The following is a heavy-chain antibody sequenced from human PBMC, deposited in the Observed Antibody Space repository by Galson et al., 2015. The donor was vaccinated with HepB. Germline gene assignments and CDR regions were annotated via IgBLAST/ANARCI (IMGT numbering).Heavy chain of an antibody. J-gene: IGHJ4*02. Sequence: SLRLSCAASGFSVSSNYMSWVRQAPGKGLEWVSVIYRGDNTYYADSVKGRFTVSRDNSKNTVYLQMNSLRAEDTAVYYCARVPSDYGDYWGQGSLVTVSS. V-gene: IGHV3-53*01. CDR1: GFSVSSNY. CDR2: IYRGDNT. CDR3: ARVPSDYGDY. D-gene: IGHD3-3*01.